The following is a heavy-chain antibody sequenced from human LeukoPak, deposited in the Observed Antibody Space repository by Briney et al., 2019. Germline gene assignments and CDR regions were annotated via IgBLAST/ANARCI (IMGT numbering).Heavy chain of an antibody. Sequence: PGGSLRLSCAASGFTFSSYAMHWVRQAPGKGLEWVGRIRTKATSYDAAYAASVKGRFTISRDDSKNTAYLQMNSLKTEDTAMYYCSREGCGATGCYTNDYWGQGTLVTVSS. CDR1: GFTFSSYA. V-gene: IGHV3-73*01. D-gene: IGHD2-21*01. CDR2: IRTKATSYDA. J-gene: IGHJ4*02. CDR3: SREGCGATGCYTNDY.